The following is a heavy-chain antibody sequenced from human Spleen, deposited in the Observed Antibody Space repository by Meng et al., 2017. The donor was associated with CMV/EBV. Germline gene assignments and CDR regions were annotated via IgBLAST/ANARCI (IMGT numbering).Heavy chain of an antibody. Sequence: SETLSLTCAVYGGSFSGYYWTWIRQPPGKGLGWIGEINHSGSTNYNPSLKSRVTISVDTSKNQFSLKLRSVTAADTAVYYCAREDYSNYGWFDPWGQGTLVTVSS. V-gene: IGHV4-34*01. CDR2: INHSGST. J-gene: IGHJ5*02. D-gene: IGHD4-11*01. CDR1: GGSFSGYY. CDR3: AREDYSNYGWFDP.